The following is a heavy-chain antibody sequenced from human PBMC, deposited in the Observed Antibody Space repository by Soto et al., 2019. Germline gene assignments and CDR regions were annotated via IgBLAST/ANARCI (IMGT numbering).Heavy chain of an antibody. V-gene: IGHV3-74*01. Sequence: EVQLVESGGGLVQPGKALRLSCAASGFTFSKYWIHWVRQAPGKGPVWVSYISSDGTTTDYADSVKGRFTISRDNAKNTRYQQMDSLRAEDTAVYYCAIQDCTNDVCLEAAVTVGGALEYWGQGAQVTVSS. CDR3: AIQDCTNDVCLEAAVTVGGALEY. D-gene: IGHD2-8*01. J-gene: IGHJ4*02. CDR1: GFTFSKYW. CDR2: ISSDGTTT.